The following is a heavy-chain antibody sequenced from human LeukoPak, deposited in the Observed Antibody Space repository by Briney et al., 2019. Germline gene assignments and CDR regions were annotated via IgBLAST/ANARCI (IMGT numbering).Heavy chain of an antibody. J-gene: IGHJ5*02. CDR1: GFTFSDYY. CDR3: ARDRGRRRATNWLDP. CDR2: ISSSSSYT. D-gene: IGHD3-16*01. Sequence: KPGGSLRLSCAASGFTFSDYYMSWIRQAPGKGLEWVSYISSSSSYTNYADSVKGRFTISRDNAKNSLYLQMNSLRAEDTAVYYCARDRGRRRATNWLDPWGQGTLVTVSS. V-gene: IGHV3-11*06.